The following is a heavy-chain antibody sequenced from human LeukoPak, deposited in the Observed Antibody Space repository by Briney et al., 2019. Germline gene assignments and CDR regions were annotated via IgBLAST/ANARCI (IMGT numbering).Heavy chain of an antibody. D-gene: IGHD3-22*01. V-gene: IGHV4-34*01. CDR1: GGSFSGYY. CDR3: ARAIQYYYDSSGSNDDY. J-gene: IGHJ4*02. Sequence: SETLSLTCAVYGGSFSGYYWSWIRQPPGKGLEWIGEINHSGSTNYNPSLKSRVTISVDTSKNQFSLKLSSVTAADTAVYYCARAIQYYYDSSGSNDDYWGRGTLVTVSS. CDR2: INHSGST.